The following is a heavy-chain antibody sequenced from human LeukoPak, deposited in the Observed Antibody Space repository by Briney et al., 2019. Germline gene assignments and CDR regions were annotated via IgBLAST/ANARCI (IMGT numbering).Heavy chain of an antibody. CDR2: IYYSGST. D-gene: IGHD1-26*01. CDR3: ARDSDYYYGMDV. Sequence: SETLSLTCTVSGGSISSYYWSWIRQPPGKGLEWIGYIYYSGSTNYSPSLKSRVTISVDTSKNQFSLKLSSVTAADTAVYYCARDSDYYYGMDVWGQGTTVTVSS. J-gene: IGHJ6*02. CDR1: GGSISSYY. V-gene: IGHV4-59*01.